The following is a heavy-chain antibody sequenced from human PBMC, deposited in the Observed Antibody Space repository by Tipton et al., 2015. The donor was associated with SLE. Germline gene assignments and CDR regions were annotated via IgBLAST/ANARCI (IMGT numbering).Heavy chain of an antibody. CDR2: IYYSGST. V-gene: IGHV4-59*11. Sequence: TLSLTCTVSGGSISSHYWSWIRQPPGKGLEWIGYIYYSGSTNYNPSLKSRVTISVDTSKNQFSLKLSSVTAADTAVYYCARERYSGPFLEWLFTLDNWGQGTLVTVSS. CDR1: GGSISSHY. D-gene: IGHD3-3*01. J-gene: IGHJ4*02. CDR3: ARERYSGPFLEWLFTLDN.